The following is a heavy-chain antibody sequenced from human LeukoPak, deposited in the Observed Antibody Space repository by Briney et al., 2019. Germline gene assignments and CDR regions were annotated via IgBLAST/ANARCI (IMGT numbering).Heavy chain of an antibody. Sequence: SETLSLTCAVYGGSFSGYYWSWIRQPPGKGLEWIGEINHSGSTNYNPSLKSRVTISVDTSRNQFSLKLSSVTAADTAVYYCARGRIAARTGVDYWGQGTLVTVSS. CDR1: GGSFSGYY. V-gene: IGHV4-34*01. D-gene: IGHD6-6*01. CDR3: ARGRIAARTGVDY. J-gene: IGHJ4*02. CDR2: INHSGST.